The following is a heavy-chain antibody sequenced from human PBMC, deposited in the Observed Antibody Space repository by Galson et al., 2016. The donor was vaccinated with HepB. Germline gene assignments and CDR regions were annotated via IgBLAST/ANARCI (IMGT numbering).Heavy chain of an antibody. CDR2: ITGSGGTT. D-gene: IGHD3-16*01. V-gene: IGHV3-23*01. CDR3: GKHGGFDY. Sequence: SLRLSCAASGFSFSTSGMSWVRQTPGRGLEWVSGITGSGGTTHYADSVKGRFTISRDNSNNTLHLYMNSLRAGDTAVYYCGKHGGFDYWGQGALVTVSS. J-gene: IGHJ4*02. CDR1: GFSFSTSG.